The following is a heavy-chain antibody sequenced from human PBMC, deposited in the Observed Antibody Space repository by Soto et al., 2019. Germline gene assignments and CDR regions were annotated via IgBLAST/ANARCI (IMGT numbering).Heavy chain of an antibody. V-gene: IGHV3-15*07. CDR2: IKSNPDGGTT. J-gene: IGHJ6*02. D-gene: IGHD3-10*01. CDR1: GLTFSNTW. Sequence: EVQLVESGGGFVKPGGSLRLSCAASGLTFSNTWLNWVRQGPVRGLEWVGRIKSNPDGGTTDYAAPEKGRFTISRDDSKNTMYLEMDSLKTEDTAVYYCTRLYGVWGQGTTVTVSS. CDR3: TRLYGV.